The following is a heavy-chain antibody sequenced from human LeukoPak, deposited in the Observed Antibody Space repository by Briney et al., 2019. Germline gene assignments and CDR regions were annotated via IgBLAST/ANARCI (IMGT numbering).Heavy chain of an antibody. CDR2: ISAYNGNT. CDR1: GYTFTSYG. J-gene: IGHJ5*02. V-gene: IGHV1-18*04. CDR3: ARQNAFSRSGGKGNWFDP. D-gene: IGHD2-15*01. Sequence: GASVKVSCKASGYTFTSYGISRVRQAPGQGLEWMGWISAYNGNTNYAQKLQGRVTMTTDTSTSTAYMELRSLRSDDTAVYYCARQNAFSRSGGKGNWFDPWGQGTLVTVSS.